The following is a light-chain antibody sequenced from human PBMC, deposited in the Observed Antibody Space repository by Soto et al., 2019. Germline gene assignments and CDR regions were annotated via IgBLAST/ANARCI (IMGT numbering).Light chain of an antibody. CDR2: SNN. V-gene: IGLV1-47*02. CDR1: SSNIGGTNY. Sequence: QSVLTQPPSASGTPGQKVFISCSGSSSNIGGTNYAYWYQQLPGAAPKLLMHSNNLRPSGVPERISGSKFGTAASLAISGLRSEDEAVYYCASWDDSLNGPVFGTGTKVTVL. J-gene: IGLJ1*01. CDR3: ASWDDSLNGPV.